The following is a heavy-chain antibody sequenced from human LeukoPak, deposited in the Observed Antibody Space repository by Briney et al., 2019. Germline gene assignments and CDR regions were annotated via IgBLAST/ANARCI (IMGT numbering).Heavy chain of an antibody. J-gene: IGHJ5*02. Sequence: GGSRRLSCVGSGFTLSGYSMNWVRQSPEMGLEWVSSISSDSSSIYYGDSLKGRFTVSRDNAKKSLYLQMTGLKDDDTAIYYCTTLSAHWFDPWGRGTLVTVSS. D-gene: IGHD2/OR15-2a*01. CDR3: TTLSAHWFDP. V-gene: IGHV3-21*01. CDR2: ISSDSSSI. CDR1: GFTLSGYS.